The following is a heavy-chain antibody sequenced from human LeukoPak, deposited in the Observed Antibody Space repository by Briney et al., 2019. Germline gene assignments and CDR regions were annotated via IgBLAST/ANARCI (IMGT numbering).Heavy chain of an antibody. V-gene: IGHV5-51*01. CDR3: TRHGRYGSGSSSSFQH. D-gene: IGHD3-10*01. CDR1: GYSFSSYW. Sequence: PGGSLRLSCKGSGYSFSSYWIAWVRQMPGKGLEWMGIIYPGDSDTRYSPSFQGQVTISADKSITTAYLQWSSLKASDTAMYYCTRHGRYGSGSSSSFQHWGQGTLVTVSS. J-gene: IGHJ1*01. CDR2: IYPGDSDT.